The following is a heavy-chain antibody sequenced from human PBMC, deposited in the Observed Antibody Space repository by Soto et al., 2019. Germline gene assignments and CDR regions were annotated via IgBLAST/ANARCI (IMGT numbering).Heavy chain of an antibody. Sequence: SETLSLTXTVSGGSISSGGYYWSWIRQHPGKGLEWIGYIYYSGSTYYNPSLKSRVTISVDTSKNQFSLKLSSVTAADTAVYYCAREIPFHYYGMDVWGQGTTVTVSS. V-gene: IGHV4-31*02. CDR2: IYYSGST. CDR1: GGSISSGGYY. CDR3: AREIPFHYYGMDV. D-gene: IGHD2-2*01. J-gene: IGHJ6*02.